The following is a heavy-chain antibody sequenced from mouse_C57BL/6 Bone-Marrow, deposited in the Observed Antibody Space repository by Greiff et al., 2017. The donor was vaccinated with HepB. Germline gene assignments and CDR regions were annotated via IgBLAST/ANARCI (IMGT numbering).Heavy chain of an antibody. D-gene: IGHD1-1*01. V-gene: IGHV1-82*01. J-gene: IGHJ1*03. CDR3: ARYGNYYGSSYVEWYFDV. CDR2: IYPGDGDT. CDR1: GYAFSSSW. Sequence: QVQLQQSGPELVKPGASVKISCKASGYAFSSSWMNWVKQRPGKGLEWIGRIYPGDGDTNYNGKFKGKATLTADKSSSTAYMQLSSLTSEDSAVYCCARYGNYYGSSYVEWYFDVWGTGTTVTVSS.